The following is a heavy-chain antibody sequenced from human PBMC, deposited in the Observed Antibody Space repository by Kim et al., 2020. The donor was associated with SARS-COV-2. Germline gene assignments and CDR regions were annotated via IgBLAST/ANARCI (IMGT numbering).Heavy chain of an antibody. Sequence: KKRYSQKFQGRDTITRDTSANTAYMELSSLTSEDTAVYYCARDMNPTVYDYWGQGTLVTVSS. V-gene: IGHV1-3*01. CDR2: KK. D-gene: IGHD4-4*01. CDR3: ARDMNPTVYDY. J-gene: IGHJ4*02.